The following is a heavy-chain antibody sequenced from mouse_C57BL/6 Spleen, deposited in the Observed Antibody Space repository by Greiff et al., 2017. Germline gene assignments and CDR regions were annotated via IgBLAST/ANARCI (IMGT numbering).Heavy chain of an antibody. CDR1: GFTFSSYG. D-gene: IGHD2-5*01. J-gene: IGHJ4*01. CDR3: ASPYYSNFDYAMDY. CDR2: ISSGGSYT. Sequence: VQLKESGGDLVKPGGSLKLSCEASGFTFSSYGMSWVRQTPDKRLEWVATISSGGSYTYYPDSVKGRFTISRDNAKNTLYLQMSSLKSEDTAMYDCASPYYSNFDYAMDYWGQGTSVTVSS. V-gene: IGHV5-6*01.